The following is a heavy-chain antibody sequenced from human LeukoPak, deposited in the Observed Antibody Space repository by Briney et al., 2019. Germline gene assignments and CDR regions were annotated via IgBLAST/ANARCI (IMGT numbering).Heavy chain of an antibody. CDR3: AKDANYYDSSGFFIPFDY. J-gene: IGHJ4*02. V-gene: IGHV3-23*01. CDR1: GFAFSRFA. CDR2: ISGNGHQT. D-gene: IGHD3-22*01. Sequence: GGSLRLSCSPSGFAFSRFAMTWVRHLPGKGLDWVSTISGNGHQTYYGDSVKGRFSISRDNSKNILYLQMDSLRADDSALYYCAKDANYYDSSGFFIPFDYWGQGTLVTVSS.